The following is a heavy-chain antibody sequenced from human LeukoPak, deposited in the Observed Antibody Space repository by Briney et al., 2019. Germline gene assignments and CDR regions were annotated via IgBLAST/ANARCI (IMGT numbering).Heavy chain of an antibody. D-gene: IGHD2-2*01. Sequence: GGSLRLSCAASGFTFSNDPMSWVRQTPGKGLEWFSTINYSGGSTYYADSVKGRFTISRDKSKKTLYLQMNSLRVDDTAVYYCASQPGWRGFECWGQGTLVTVSS. CDR1: GFTFSNDP. CDR2: INYSGGST. J-gene: IGHJ4*02. CDR3: ASQPGWRGFEC. V-gene: IGHV3-23*01.